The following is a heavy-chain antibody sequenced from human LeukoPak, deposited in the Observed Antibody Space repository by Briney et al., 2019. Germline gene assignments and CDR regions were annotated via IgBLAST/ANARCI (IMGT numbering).Heavy chain of an antibody. V-gene: IGHV1-2*06. CDR1: GYTFTAYS. J-gene: IGHJ4*02. CDR3: AIDMATVTPGDY. D-gene: IGHD4-17*01. CDR2: INPNSGDT. Sequence: VASVKVSCEASGYTFTAYSVHWVRQAPGQGLEWVGHINPNSGDTNYAQKFQGRVTMTRDTSISTAYMELSRLRSDDTAVYYCAIDMATVTPGDYWGQGTLVTVSS.